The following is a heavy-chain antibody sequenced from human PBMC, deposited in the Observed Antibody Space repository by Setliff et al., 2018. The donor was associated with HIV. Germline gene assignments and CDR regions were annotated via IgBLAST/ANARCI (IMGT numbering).Heavy chain of an antibody. D-gene: IGHD6-19*01. V-gene: IGHV4-61*02. CDR1: GDSISSGGYY. Sequence: PSETLSLTCTVSGDSISSGGYYWSWIRQPAGQGLEWIGRIYTSGNTNYNPSTNYNPPPKSRTTISLETSRNQFSLRVTSVTATDTAVYYCTRQPPVAGSGAFDVWGQGTMVTVSS. CDR3: TRQPPVAGSGAFDV. CDR2: IYTSGNT. J-gene: IGHJ3*01.